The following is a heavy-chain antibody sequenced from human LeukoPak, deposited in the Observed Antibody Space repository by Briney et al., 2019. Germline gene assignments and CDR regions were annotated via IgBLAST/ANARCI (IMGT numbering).Heavy chain of an antibody. D-gene: IGHD5-24*01. Sequence: GGSLRLSCAASGFTFSSHGMHWVRQAPGKGLEWVAVIWYDGSNKYYADSVKGRFTISRDNSKNTLYLQMNSLRAEDTAVYYCARDQWMATTIDYWGQGTLVTVSS. J-gene: IGHJ4*02. V-gene: IGHV3-33*01. CDR3: ARDQWMATTIDY. CDR2: IWYDGSNK. CDR1: GFTFSSHG.